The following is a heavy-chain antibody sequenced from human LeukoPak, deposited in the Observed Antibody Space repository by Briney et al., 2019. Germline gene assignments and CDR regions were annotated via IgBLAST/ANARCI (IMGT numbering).Heavy chain of an antibody. CDR2: INPSGGST. V-gene: IGHV1-46*03. CDR3: ARVRGYSSGWPSDAFDI. Sequence: GASVKVSCKASGYTFTGYYMHWVRQAPGQGREWMGIINPSGGSTSYAQKFQGRVTMTRDTSTSTVYMELSSLRSEDTAVYYCARVRGYSSGWPSDAFDIWGQGTMVTVSS. D-gene: IGHD6-19*01. CDR1: GYTFTGYY. J-gene: IGHJ3*02.